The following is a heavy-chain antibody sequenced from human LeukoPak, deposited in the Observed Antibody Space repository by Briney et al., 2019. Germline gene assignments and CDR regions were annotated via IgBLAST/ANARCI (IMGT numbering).Heavy chain of an antibody. J-gene: IGHJ4*02. D-gene: IGHD6-19*01. CDR1: GGSFSGYY. CDR2: INHSGST. V-gene: IGHV4-34*01. CDR3: ARGHGGWYTHFDY. Sequence: SETLSLTCAVYGGSFSGYYWSWIRQPPGKGLEWIGEINHSGSTNYNPSLKSRVTISVDTSKNQFSLKLSSVTAADTAVYYCARGHGGWYTHFDYWGQGTLVTVSS.